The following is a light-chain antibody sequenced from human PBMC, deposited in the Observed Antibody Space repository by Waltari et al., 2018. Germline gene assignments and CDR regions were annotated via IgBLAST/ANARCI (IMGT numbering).Light chain of an antibody. CDR2: AAS. CDR3: LQYNVYPWT. J-gene: IGKJ1*01. V-gene: IGKV1-17*01. Sequence: DIHMTPSPSSLSASVGDRVNINCRASQGVRNDVGWYQQKPGKAPKRLIYAASTLQSGGPPRFSGSASGTEFTLTVSGLQPEDFATYYCLQYNVYPWTFGQGTQVEI. CDR1: QGVRND.